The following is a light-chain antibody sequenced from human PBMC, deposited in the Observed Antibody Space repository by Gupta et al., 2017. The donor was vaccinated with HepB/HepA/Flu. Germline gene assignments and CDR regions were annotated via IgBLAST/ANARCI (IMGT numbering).Light chain of an antibody. Sequence: QSALTQPTSVSGSPGPSVTISCTGTSSDIGSYTRVSWYQHSPGTAPKLIIYEVDNRPSGVPGRFSGSKSGNTAALTISGRETEDDAEYYCSSDTTSNIYVLGSGTKFTVL. V-gene: IGLV2-18*02. CDR3: SSDTTSNIYV. CDR2: EVD. CDR1: SSDIGSYTR. J-gene: IGLJ1*01.